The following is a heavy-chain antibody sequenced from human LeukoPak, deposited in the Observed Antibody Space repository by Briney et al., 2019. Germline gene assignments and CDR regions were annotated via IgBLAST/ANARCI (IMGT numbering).Heavy chain of an antibody. V-gene: IGHV4-59*08. CDR3: ARQCCPAVADTFFDF. CDR2: IYYNGST. CDR1: GDSISSYY. J-gene: IGHJ4*02. Sequence: PSETLSLTCTVSGDSISSYYWSWIRQPPGEGLEWIGYIYYNGSTNYNPSLKSRVAISVDTSKSQFSLKLSSVTAADTAVYFCARQCCPAVADTFFDFWGQGTLVTVSS. D-gene: IGHD6-19*01.